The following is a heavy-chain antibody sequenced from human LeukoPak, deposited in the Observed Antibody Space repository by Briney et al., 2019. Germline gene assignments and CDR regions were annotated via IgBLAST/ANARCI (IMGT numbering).Heavy chain of an antibody. CDR1: GYTFTGYY. Sequence: GASVKVSCKASGYTFTGYYMHWVRQAPGQGLEWMGRINPNSGGTNYAQKFQGRVTMTRDTSISTAYMELSRLRSDDTAVYYCARDYDFWSGYFSDAFDIWGQGTMVTVSS. CDR2: INPNSGGT. V-gene: IGHV1-2*06. CDR3: ARDYDFWSGYFSDAFDI. D-gene: IGHD3-3*01. J-gene: IGHJ3*02.